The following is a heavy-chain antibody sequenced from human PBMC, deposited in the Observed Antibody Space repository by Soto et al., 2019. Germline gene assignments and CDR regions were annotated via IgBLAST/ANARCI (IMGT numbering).Heavy chain of an antibody. CDR3: ARTITIGYCSGGSCYGHDAFDI. Sequence: GSLRLSCAASGFTFSSYAMHWVRQAPGKGLEYVSAISSNGGSAYYANSVKGRFTISRDNSKNTLYLQMGSLRAEDMAVYYCARTITIGYCSGGSCYGHDAFDIWGQGTMVTVSS. D-gene: IGHD2-15*01. J-gene: IGHJ3*02. V-gene: IGHV3-64*01. CDR2: ISSNGGSA. CDR1: GFTFSSYA.